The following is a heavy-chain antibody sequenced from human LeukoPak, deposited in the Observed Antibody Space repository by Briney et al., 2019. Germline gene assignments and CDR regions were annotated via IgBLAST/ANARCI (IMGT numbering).Heavy chain of an antibody. V-gene: IGHV5-51*01. Sequence: GESLKISCKGSGFSFTNYWIGWVRQMPGKGLEWMGIIYPGDSDTRYSPSFQGQVTISVDKYISTAYLQWSSLKASDTAMYYCARLNRLLWFGTGAFDIWGQGTMVTVSS. J-gene: IGHJ3*02. CDR2: IYPGDSDT. D-gene: IGHD3-10*01. CDR3: ARLNRLLWFGTGAFDI. CDR1: GFSFTNYW.